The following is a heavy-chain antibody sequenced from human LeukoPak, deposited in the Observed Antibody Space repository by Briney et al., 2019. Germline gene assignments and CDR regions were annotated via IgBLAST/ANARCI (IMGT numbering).Heavy chain of an antibody. CDR2: ISSGSFTI. Sequence: GGSLRLSCAASGFTFSSYNMNWVRQAPGKGLEWVSYISSGSFTIYYADSVKGRFTISRDNSKNTLYLQMNSLRAEDTALYYCAREWTYSSGWSASGYWGQGTLVTVSS. J-gene: IGHJ4*02. D-gene: IGHD6-19*01. CDR1: GFTFSSYN. CDR3: AREWTYSSGWSASGY. V-gene: IGHV3-48*01.